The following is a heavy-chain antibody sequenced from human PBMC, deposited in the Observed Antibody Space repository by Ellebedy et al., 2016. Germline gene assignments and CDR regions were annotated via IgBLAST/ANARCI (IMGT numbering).Heavy chain of an antibody. CDR1: GYTLTELS. CDR2: MNPNSGNT. D-gene: IGHD3-10*01. J-gene: IGHJ6*02. V-gene: IGHV1-8*01. CDR3: ARGFDGSGSYYYYGMDV. Sequence: ASVKVSCKVSGYTLTELSMHWVRQAPGQGLEWMGWMNPNSGNTGYAQKFQGRVTMTRNTSINTADMELSSLRSEDTAVYYCARGFDGSGSYYYYGMDVWGQGTTVTVSS.